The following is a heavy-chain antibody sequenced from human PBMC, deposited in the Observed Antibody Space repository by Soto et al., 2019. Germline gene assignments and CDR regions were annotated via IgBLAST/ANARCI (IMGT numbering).Heavy chain of an antibody. Sequence: GASVKVSCKASGYTFTSYYMHWLRQAPGQGLEWMGIINPSGGSTSYAQKFQGRVTMTRDTSTSTVYMELSSLRSEDTAVYYCAREKDGYYDILTGDDAFDIWGQGTMVTVSS. CDR2: INPSGGST. CDR1: GYTFTSYY. J-gene: IGHJ3*02. D-gene: IGHD3-9*01. CDR3: AREKDGYYDILTGDDAFDI. V-gene: IGHV1-46*01.